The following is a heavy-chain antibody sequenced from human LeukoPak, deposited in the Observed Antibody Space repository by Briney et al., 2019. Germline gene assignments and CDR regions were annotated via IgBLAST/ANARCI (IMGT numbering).Heavy chain of an antibody. CDR2: MNPNNGNT. CDR1: GYTLTRYD. D-gene: IGHD1-20*01. J-gene: IGHJ5*02. V-gene: IGHV1-8*03. Sequence: ASVKVSCKASGYTLTRYDMNWVRQATGQGLEWMGWMNPNNGNTGYTQKFQGRVTITRNTSISTAYMELSSLRSEDTAVYYCARGRITGSHDWFDPWGQGTLVTVSS. CDR3: ARGRITGSHDWFDP.